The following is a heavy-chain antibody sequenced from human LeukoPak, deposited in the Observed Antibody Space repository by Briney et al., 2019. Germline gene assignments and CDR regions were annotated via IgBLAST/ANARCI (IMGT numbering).Heavy chain of an antibody. Sequence: PGGSLRLSCAASGFTFSDSWMHWVRQAPGKGLVWISRIYSDESSAYYEDSVKGRFTISRDNAKNTLYLQMNSLRAEDTAMYYCARVSGSRNFYYGAFDIWGQGTMVTVSS. J-gene: IGHJ3*02. CDR3: ARVSGSRNFYYGAFDI. V-gene: IGHV3-74*01. CDR1: GFTFSDSW. D-gene: IGHD3-10*01. CDR2: IYSDESSA.